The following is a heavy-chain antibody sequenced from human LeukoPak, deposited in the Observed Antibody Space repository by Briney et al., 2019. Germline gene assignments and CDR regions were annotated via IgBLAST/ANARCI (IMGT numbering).Heavy chain of an antibody. V-gene: IGHV3-33*01. J-gene: IGHJ4*02. CDR3: ASGGSSLRDPPDY. CDR2: IWYDGSNK. Sequence: PGRSLRLSCAASGFTFSSYGMHWVRQAPGKGLEWVAVIWYDGSNKYYADSVKGRFTISRDNSKNTLYLQMNSLRAEDTAVYYCASGGSSLRDPPDYWGQGTLVTVSS. CDR1: GFTFSSYG. D-gene: IGHD3-16*01.